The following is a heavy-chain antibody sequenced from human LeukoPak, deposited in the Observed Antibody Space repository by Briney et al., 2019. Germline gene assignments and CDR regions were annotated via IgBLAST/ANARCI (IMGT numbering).Heavy chain of an antibody. CDR3: ARDYRSGYSGYYFGY. CDR2: INPNSGGT. J-gene: IGHJ4*02. Sequence: ASVKVSCKASGYTFTGYYMHWVRQAPGQGLEWMGWINPNSGGTNYAQKFQGRVTMTRDTSISTAYMELSRLRSDDTAVYYCARDYRSGYSGYYFGYWGQGTLVTVSS. V-gene: IGHV1-2*02. CDR1: GYTFTGYY. D-gene: IGHD5-12*01.